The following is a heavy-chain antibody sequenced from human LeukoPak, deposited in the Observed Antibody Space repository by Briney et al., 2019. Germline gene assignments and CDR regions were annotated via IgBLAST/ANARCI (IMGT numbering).Heavy chain of an antibody. J-gene: IGHJ4*02. CDR1: GGSIGSHY. CDR2: VYDIGST. V-gene: IGHV4-59*11. CDR3: ARGGVLKSVDY. D-gene: IGHD3-16*01. Sequence: SETLSLTCTVSGGSIGSHYWTWIRQTPGKGLEWIGYVYDIGSTKYNPSLKSRVTISVDTSKNQFSLRLSSVTAADTAVYYCARGGVLKSVDYWGQGTLVTVSS.